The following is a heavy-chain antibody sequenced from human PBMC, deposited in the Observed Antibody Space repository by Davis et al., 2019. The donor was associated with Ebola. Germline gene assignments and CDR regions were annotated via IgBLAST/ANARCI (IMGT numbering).Heavy chain of an antibody. Sequence: GGSLRLSCAASGFTFDDYAMHWVRQAPGKGLEWVSGISWNSGSIGYADSVKGRFTISRDNAKNSLYLQMNSLRADDTAVYYCAREGATNTDYYYGIDVWGKGTTVTVSS. D-gene: IGHD2-8*01. J-gene: IGHJ6*04. CDR1: GFTFDDYA. V-gene: IGHV3-9*01. CDR2: ISWNSGSI. CDR3: AREGATNTDYYYGIDV.